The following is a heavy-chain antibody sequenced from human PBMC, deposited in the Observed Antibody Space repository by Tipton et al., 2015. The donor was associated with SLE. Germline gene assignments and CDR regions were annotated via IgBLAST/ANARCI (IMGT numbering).Heavy chain of an antibody. Sequence: LRLSCTVSGVSITTGAYWTWIRQHPGKGLEWIGYINYSGSTHYNPSLNSRGTISVDTSKNHFSLILSSVSAADTAVYYCARDLTGTIGSPIYGLDVWGRGTTVTVSS. CDR2: INYSGST. D-gene: IGHD1-1*01. CDR1: GVSITTGAY. J-gene: IGHJ6*02. CDR3: ARDLTGTIGSPIYGLDV. V-gene: IGHV4-31*02.